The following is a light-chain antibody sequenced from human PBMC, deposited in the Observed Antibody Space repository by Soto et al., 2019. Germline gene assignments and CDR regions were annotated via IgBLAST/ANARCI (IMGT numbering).Light chain of an antibody. CDR3: LQYNHYRT. V-gene: IGKV1-5*01. Sequence: DVQMTQSTSTLSASVGYRVTITCRASQSISRWLAWYQQKPGKPPQVLIYDASRLESGVPSRFSGSGSATEFTLTISSLQPEDFATYRCLQYNHYRTFGRGTNVDI. J-gene: IGKJ1*01. CDR2: DAS. CDR1: QSISRW.